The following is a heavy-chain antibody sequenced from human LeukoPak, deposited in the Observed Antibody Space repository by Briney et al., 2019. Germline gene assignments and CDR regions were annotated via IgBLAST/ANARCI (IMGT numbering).Heavy chain of an antibody. CDR3: TREWELPGSDFDY. Sequence: GGSLRLSCTASGFTFGDYTMNWFRQAPGKGLEWVGFIRSKDYGGTTEYAAYVKDRFSISRDDSKCIAYLQMNSLKTEDTAVYYCTREWELPGSDFDYWGQGTLVTVSS. V-gene: IGHV3-49*03. J-gene: IGHJ4*02. CDR2: IRSKDYGGTT. D-gene: IGHD1-26*01. CDR1: GFTFGDYT.